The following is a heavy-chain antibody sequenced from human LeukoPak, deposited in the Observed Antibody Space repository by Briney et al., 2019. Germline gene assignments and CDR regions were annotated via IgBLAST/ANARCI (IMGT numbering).Heavy chain of an antibody. CDR2: ISWNSGSI. CDR3: AKDWHYDSSGPFDY. J-gene: IGHJ4*02. Sequence: SLRLSCAASGFTFDDYAMHWVRQAPGKGLEWVSGISWNSGSIGYADSVKGRFTISRDNAKNSLYLQMNSLRAEDTALYYCAKDWHYDSSGPFDYWGQGTLVTVSS. D-gene: IGHD3-22*01. CDR1: GFTFDDYA. V-gene: IGHV3-9*01.